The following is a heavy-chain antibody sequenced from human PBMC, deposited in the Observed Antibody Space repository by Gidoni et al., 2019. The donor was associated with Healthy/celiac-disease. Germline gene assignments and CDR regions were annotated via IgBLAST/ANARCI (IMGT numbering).Heavy chain of an antibody. CDR3: AKLKYYYDSSGYPHDY. Sequence: YGAASGFTFSSYAMSWVRQAPGKGLEWVSAISGSGGSTYYADSVKGRFTISRDNSKNTLYLQMNSLRAEDPAVYYCAKLKYYYDSSGYPHDYWGQGTLVTVSS. CDR2: ISGSGGST. D-gene: IGHD3-22*01. CDR1: GFTFSSYA. J-gene: IGHJ4*02. V-gene: IGHV3-23*01.